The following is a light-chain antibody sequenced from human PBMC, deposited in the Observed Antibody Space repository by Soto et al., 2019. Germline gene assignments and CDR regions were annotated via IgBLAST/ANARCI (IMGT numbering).Light chain of an antibody. CDR1: QSVSSTY. V-gene: IGKV3-20*01. CDR3: QQYYDTPRT. CDR2: GAS. J-gene: IGKJ1*01. Sequence: EIVLTQSPGTLSLSPGERATLSCRASQSVSSTYLAWYQQKPGQAPRPLIYGASSRATGIPDRFSGSGSGTDFTLTISSLQAEDVALYYCQQYYDTPRTFGQGTKVEIK.